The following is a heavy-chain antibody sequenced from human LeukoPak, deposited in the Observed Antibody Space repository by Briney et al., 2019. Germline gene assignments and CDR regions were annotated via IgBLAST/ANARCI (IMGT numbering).Heavy chain of an antibody. D-gene: IGHD3-10*01. CDR3: AKAGVE. J-gene: IGHJ4*02. CDR2: IYSGGST. Sequence: GGSLRLSCAASGFTFSSYSMNWVRQAPGKGLEWVSVIYSGGSTYYADSVKGRFTISRDNSKNTPYLQMNSLRAEDTAVYYCAKAGVEWGQGTLVTVSS. V-gene: IGHV3-53*01. CDR1: GFTFSSYS.